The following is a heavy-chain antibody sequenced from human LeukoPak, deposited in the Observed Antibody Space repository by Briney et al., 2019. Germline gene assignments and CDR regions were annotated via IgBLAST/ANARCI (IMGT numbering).Heavy chain of an antibody. Sequence: SKTLSLTCTVSGASINNNFWTWIRQPPGKGLEWIGYIYSSGSAKYNPSLKSRVIISGDTSKNQISLNLTSVTAADTAVYFCARHRDYYDTWGHGTLVTVSS. CDR2: IYSSGSA. D-gene: IGHD3-22*01. CDR1: GASINNNF. V-gene: IGHV4-59*08. J-gene: IGHJ4*01. CDR3: ARHRDYYDT.